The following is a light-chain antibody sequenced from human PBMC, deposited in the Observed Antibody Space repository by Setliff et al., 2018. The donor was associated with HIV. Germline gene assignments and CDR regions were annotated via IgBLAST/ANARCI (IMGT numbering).Light chain of an antibody. Sequence: QSVLRQPPPVSGAPGRRVTISCTGSSSNIGAGYDVHWYQQFPGTAPKLVIYSNTNRPSGVPDRFSGSKSGTSASLAITGLQGEDEADYYCQSYDSSLSEYVFGTGTRAPS. CDR2: SNT. J-gene: IGLJ1*01. CDR1: SSNIGAGYD. CDR3: QSYDSSLSEYV. V-gene: IGLV1-40*01.